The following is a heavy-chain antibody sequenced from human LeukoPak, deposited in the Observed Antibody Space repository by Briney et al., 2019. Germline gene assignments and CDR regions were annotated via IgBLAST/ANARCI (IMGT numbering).Heavy chain of an antibody. V-gene: IGHV1-18*01. Sequence: AASVKVSCKASGYTFTSYGISWVRQAPGQGLEWMGWISAYNGNTNYAQKLQGRVTMTTDTSTSTAYMELRSLRSDDTAVYYCALLRGYSYGYYTYYYMDVWGKGTTVTISS. D-gene: IGHD5-18*01. CDR2: ISAYNGNT. CDR3: ALLRGYSYGYYTYYYMDV. J-gene: IGHJ6*03. CDR1: GYTFTSYG.